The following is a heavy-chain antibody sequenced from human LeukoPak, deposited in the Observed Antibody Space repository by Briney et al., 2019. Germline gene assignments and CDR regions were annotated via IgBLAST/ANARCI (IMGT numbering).Heavy chain of an antibody. Sequence: GGSLRLSCTSSGFSFTLNSMTWVRQAPGKGLEWISYISFSSNTIYYADSVEGRFTISRDNVNNALFLQMNNLRPEDTAIYYCARVRQPSLRNYFDLWGQGTRVTVSS. CDR3: ARVRQPSLRNYFDL. J-gene: IGHJ4*02. CDR2: ISFSSNTI. V-gene: IGHV3-48*01. CDR1: GFSFTLNS. D-gene: IGHD6-13*01.